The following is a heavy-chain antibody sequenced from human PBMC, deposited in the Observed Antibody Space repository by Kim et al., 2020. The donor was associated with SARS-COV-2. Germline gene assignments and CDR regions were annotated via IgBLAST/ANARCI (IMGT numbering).Heavy chain of an antibody. Sequence: GGSLRLSCAASGFTFSSYSMNWVRQAPGKGLEWVSYISSSSSTIYYADSVKGRFTISRDNAKNSLYLQMNSLRDEDTAVYYCARDKTPVVIASNWYFDLWGRGTLVTVSS. V-gene: IGHV3-48*02. CDR1: GFTFSSYS. J-gene: IGHJ2*01. CDR2: ISSSSSTI. CDR3: ARDKTPVVIASNWYFDL. D-gene: IGHD2-21*01.